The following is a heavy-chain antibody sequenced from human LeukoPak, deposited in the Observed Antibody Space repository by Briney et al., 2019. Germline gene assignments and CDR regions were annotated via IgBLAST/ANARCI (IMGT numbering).Heavy chain of an antibody. CDR2: ISTSSSYI. V-gene: IGHV3-21*01. D-gene: IGHD1-1*01. J-gene: IGHJ5*02. CDR1: GFTFSSYS. CDR3: AREEDGKAESFDP. Sequence: PGGSLRLSCAASGFTFSSYSMNWDRHAPGKGLEWVSSISTSSSYIYYADSVKGRFTISRDNAKNSLYLQMNSLRAEDTAVYYCAREEDGKAESFDPWGQGTLVTVSS.